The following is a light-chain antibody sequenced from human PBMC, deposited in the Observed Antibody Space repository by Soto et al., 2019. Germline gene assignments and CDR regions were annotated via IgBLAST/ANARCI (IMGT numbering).Light chain of an antibody. V-gene: IGKV3D-20*02. CDR2: GAS. Sequence: EIVLTQSPGTLSLSPGERPTLSCRASQSVSSSYLAWYQQRPGQAPRLLIYGASSRATGIPDRFSGSGSGTEFTLTISSLEPEDFSVYYCQQRSNWPWTFGQGTKVDIK. J-gene: IGKJ1*01. CDR3: QQRSNWPWT. CDR1: QSVSSSY.